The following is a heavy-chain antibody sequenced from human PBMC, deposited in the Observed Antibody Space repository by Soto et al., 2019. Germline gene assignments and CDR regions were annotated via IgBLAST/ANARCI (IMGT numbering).Heavy chain of an antibody. Sequence: EVQLLESGGGLVQPGGSLRLSCAASGFTFSSYAMSWVRQAPGKGLEWVSAISGSGGSTYYADSVKGRFTISRDNSKNTLYLQMNSLSAEDTAVYYCAKGTGGYNWNYAVYWGQGTLVTVSS. CDR1: GFTFSSYA. V-gene: IGHV3-23*01. D-gene: IGHD1-7*01. J-gene: IGHJ4*02. CDR3: AKGTGGYNWNYAVY. CDR2: ISGSGGST.